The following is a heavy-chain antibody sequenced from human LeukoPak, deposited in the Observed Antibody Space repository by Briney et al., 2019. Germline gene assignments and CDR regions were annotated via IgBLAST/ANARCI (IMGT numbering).Heavy chain of an antibody. CDR2: ISSNGGST. CDR1: GFTFSSYA. V-gene: IGHV3-64*01. Sequence: GGSLRLSCAASGFTFSSYAMHWVRQAPGKGLEYVSAISSNGGSTYYANSVKGRFTISRDNSKNTLYLQMGSLRAEDTAVYYCARVRYSSGWSFDYWGQGTLVTVSS. D-gene: IGHD6-19*01. CDR3: ARVRYSSGWSFDY. J-gene: IGHJ4*02.